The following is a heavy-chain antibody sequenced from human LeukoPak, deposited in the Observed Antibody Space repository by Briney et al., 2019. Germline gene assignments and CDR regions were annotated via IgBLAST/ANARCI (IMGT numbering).Heavy chain of an antibody. CDR2: IHHSGGT. CDR3: AGATASGSGRAYDH. V-gene: IGHV4-34*01. D-gene: IGHD3-10*01. Sequence: SETLSLTCAVYGESMIGHYWTWIRQPPGKRLEWIGEIHHSGGTNSNPSLKNRLTMSIDMSKNQFSLKLKSVTAADTAVYYCAGATASGSGRAYDHWAQGNLVPVSS. CDR1: GESMIGHY. J-gene: IGHJ4*02.